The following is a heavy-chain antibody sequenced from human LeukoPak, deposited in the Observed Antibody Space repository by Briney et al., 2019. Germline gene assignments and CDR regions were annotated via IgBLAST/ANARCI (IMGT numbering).Heavy chain of an antibody. V-gene: IGHV3-30*02. CDR2: IRYDGSNK. J-gene: IGHJ4*02. CDR3: AKALFGDYAGFEY. Sequence: GGSLRLSCAASGFTFSSYGMHWVRQAPGKGLEWVAFIRYDGSNKYYADSVKGRFTISRDNSKNTLYLRMNSLRAEDTALYYCAKALFGDYAGFEYWGQGTLVTVS. CDR1: GFTFSSYG. D-gene: IGHD4-17*01.